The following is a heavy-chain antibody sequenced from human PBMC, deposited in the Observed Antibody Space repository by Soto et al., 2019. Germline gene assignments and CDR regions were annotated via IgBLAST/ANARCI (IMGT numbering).Heavy chain of an antibody. J-gene: IGHJ4*02. D-gene: IGHD2-15*01. CDR3: ASHKYPSGGPSAY. V-gene: IGHV4-39*01. Sequence: SETLSLTCTVSGGSISSSSYYWGWIRQPPGKGLEWIGSIYYSGSTYYNPSLKSRVTISVDTSKNQFSLKLSSVTAADTAVYYCASHKYPSGGPSAYWGQGTLVTAPQ. CDR1: GGSISSSSYY. CDR2: IYYSGST.